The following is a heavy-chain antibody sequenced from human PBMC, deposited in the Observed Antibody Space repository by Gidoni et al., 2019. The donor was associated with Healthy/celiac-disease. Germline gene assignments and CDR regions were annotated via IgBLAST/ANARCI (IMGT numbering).Heavy chain of an antibody. V-gene: IGHV3-15*01. Sequence: SWVRQAPGKGLEWVGRIKSKTDGGTTDYAAPVKGRFTISRDDSKNTLYLQMNSLKTEDTAVYYCTTDGGIVVVPAAIRGYYYYYMDVWGKGTTVTVSS. D-gene: IGHD2-2*02. CDR3: TTDGGIVVVPAAIRGYYYYYMDV. J-gene: IGHJ6*03. CDR2: IKSKTDGGTT.